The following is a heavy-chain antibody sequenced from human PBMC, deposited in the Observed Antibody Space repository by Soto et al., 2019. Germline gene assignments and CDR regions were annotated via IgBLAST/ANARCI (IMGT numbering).Heavy chain of an antibody. CDR3: ARDSRNVLLWFGELWRSYYYGTDV. Sequence: VASVKVSCKASGYTFTSDGISWVRQALGQGLEWMGWISAYNGNTNYAQKLQGRVTMTTDTSTSTAYMELRSLRSDDTAVYYSARDSRNVLLWFGELWRSYYYGTDVWG. CDR1: GYTFTSDG. V-gene: IGHV1-18*04. D-gene: IGHD3-10*01. CDR2: ISAYNGNT. J-gene: IGHJ6*02.